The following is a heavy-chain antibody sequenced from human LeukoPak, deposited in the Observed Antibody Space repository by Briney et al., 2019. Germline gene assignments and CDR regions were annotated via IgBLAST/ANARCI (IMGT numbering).Heavy chain of an antibody. CDR3: ARGFRYSTGWNYFDY. Sequence: GGSLRLSCAASGFSVSDNYMSWVHQAPGKGLEWVSVIYSGGSTYYADSVMGRFTISRDNSKNTLHLQMNRLRAEDTAVYYCARGFRYSTGWNYFDYWGQGTLVTVSS. CDR1: GFSVSDNY. J-gene: IGHJ4*02. CDR2: IYSGGST. V-gene: IGHV3-53*01. D-gene: IGHD6-19*01.